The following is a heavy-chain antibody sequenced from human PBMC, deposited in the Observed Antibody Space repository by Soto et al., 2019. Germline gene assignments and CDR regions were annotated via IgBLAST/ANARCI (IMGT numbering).Heavy chain of an antibody. J-gene: IGHJ3*02. CDR1: GYTFTSYG. Sequence: AASVKVSCKASGYTFTSYGVSWVRQAPGQGLEWMGWISAYNGNTNYAQKLQGRVTMTTDTSTSTAYMELRSLRSDDTAVYYCAKIRAAMAFPDAFDIWGQGTMVTVS. CDR3: AKIRAAMAFPDAFDI. CDR2: ISAYNGNT. D-gene: IGHD2-2*01. V-gene: IGHV1-18*01.